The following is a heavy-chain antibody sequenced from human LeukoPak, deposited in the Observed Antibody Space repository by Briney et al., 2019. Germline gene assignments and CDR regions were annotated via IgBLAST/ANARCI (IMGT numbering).Heavy chain of an antibody. Sequence: SQTLSLTCAVSGGSISSGGDSWRWIRQPPGKGLEWIGYIYRSGSTHYNPSLKSRVTISVDTSKNQFSLKLSSVTAADTAVYYCFIFKLKTAYDMYYYYYGMDVWGQGTTVTVSS. CDR2: IYRSGST. V-gene: IGHV4-30-2*01. CDR3: FIFKLKTAYDMYYYYYGMDV. D-gene: IGHD3-9*01. J-gene: IGHJ6*02. CDR1: GGSISSGGDS.